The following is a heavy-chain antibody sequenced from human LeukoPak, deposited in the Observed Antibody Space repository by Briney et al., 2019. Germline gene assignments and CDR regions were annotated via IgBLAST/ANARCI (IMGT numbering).Heavy chain of an antibody. D-gene: IGHD3-16*02. CDR3: ARWDYDYVWGSYRYHYYYGMDV. Sequence: ASVKVSCKASGYTFTSYGISWVRQAPGQGLEWMGWISAYNGNTNYAQKLQGRVTMTTDTSTSTAYMELRSLRSDDTAVYYCARWDYDYVWGSYRYHYYYGMDVWGQGTTVTVSS. V-gene: IGHV1-18*01. CDR1: GYTFTSYG. CDR2: ISAYNGNT. J-gene: IGHJ6*02.